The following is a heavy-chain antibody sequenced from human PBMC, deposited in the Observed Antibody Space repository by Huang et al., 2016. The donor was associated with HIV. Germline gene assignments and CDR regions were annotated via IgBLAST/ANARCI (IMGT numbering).Heavy chain of an antibody. CDR1: GGSISSYY. J-gene: IGHJ4*02. CDR3: AGQGHSSSWGALGY. CDR2: IYNSGRT. Sequence: QVQLQESGPGLVKPSETLSLTCFVSGGSISSYYWSWIRQPAGKGLEWIGRIYNSGRTNYNPSLKSRVTMAVDTSKNQFSLKLSSVTAADTAVYYCAGQGHSSSWGALGYWGQGTLVTVSS. D-gene: IGHD6-13*01. V-gene: IGHV4-4*07.